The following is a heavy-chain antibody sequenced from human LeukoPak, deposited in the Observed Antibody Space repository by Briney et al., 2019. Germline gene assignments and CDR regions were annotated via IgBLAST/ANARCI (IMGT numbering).Heavy chain of an antibody. CDR1: GGSFSGYY. J-gene: IGHJ4*02. D-gene: IGHD4-23*01. CDR2: IYYNGNT. CDR3: ARTVGTHRFDY. Sequence: PSETLSLTCAVYGGSFSGYYWSWIRQPPGERLEWIGTIYYNGNTYYNPSLQSRVIISVDTSKNQFSLKLTSVTAPDTAVYYCARTVGTHRFDYWGQGILVTVSS. V-gene: IGHV4-34*01.